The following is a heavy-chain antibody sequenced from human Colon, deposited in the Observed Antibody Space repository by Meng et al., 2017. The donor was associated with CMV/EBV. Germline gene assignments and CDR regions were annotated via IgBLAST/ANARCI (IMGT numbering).Heavy chain of an antibody. J-gene: IGHJ4*02. Sequence: SGYTFTGYYMHWVRQAPGQGLEWMGWINPNSGGTNYAQKFQGRVTMTRDTSISTAYMELSRLRSDDTAVYYCARVPHYYDSSGYSFDYWGQGTLVTVSS. V-gene: IGHV1-2*02. CDR3: ARVPHYYDSSGYSFDY. CDR2: INPNSGGT. D-gene: IGHD3-22*01. CDR1: GYTFTGYY.